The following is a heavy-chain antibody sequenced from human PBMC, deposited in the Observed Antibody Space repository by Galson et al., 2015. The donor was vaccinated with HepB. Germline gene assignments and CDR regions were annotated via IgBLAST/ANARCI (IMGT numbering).Heavy chain of an antibody. J-gene: IGHJ5*02. Sequence: SVKVSCKASGYTFTSYYMHWVRQAPGQGLEWMGIINPSGGTNYAQKFQGRVTMTRDTSTSTAYMELSSLMSDDTAVYYCARSTSGWYAWFDPWGQGTLVTVSA. D-gene: IGHD6-19*01. V-gene: IGHV1-2*02. CDR3: ARSTSGWYAWFDP. CDR1: GYTFTSYY. CDR2: INPSGGT.